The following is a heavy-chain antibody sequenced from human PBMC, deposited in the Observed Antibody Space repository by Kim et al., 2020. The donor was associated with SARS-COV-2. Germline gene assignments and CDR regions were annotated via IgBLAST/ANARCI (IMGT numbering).Heavy chain of an antibody. Sequence: GGSLRLSCVASGFTFSNFGMHWVRQAPGKGLEWLGLIWFDESNRYYADSAKGRFTISRDNSRNTLYLQIDNLRAEDTAVYYCARDPDQVRAAPLDYWGQGTLVTVSS. CDR1: GFTFSNFG. CDR2: IWFDESNR. V-gene: IGHV3-33*01. J-gene: IGHJ4*02. D-gene: IGHD6-13*01. CDR3: ARDPDQVRAAPLDY.